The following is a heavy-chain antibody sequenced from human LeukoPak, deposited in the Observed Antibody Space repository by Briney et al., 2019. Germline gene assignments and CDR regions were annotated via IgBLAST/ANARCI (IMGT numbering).Heavy chain of an antibody. CDR3: ASEGAAAGTLY. CDR1: GGTFSSYA. CDR2: IIPILGIA. D-gene: IGHD6-13*01. V-gene: IGHV1-69*04. Sequence: GASVKVSYKASGGTFSSYAISWVRQAPGQGLEWMGRIIPILGIANYAQKFQGRVTITADKSTSTAYMELRSLRSEDTAVYYCASEGAAAGTLYWGQGTLVTVSS. J-gene: IGHJ4*02.